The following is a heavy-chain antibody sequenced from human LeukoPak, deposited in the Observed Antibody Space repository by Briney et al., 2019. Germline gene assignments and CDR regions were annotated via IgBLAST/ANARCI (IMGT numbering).Heavy chain of an antibody. CDR1: GFTFSKFA. J-gene: IGHJ6*02. CDR2: INDRGTGS. V-gene: IGHV3-23*01. D-gene: IGHD3-10*01. Sequence: PGGSLRLSCAASGFTFSKFALSWVRQAPGKGLEWVSTINDRGTGSYYADSVKGRFTISRDNSKNSLYLQMNSLRAEDTAVYYCARGSGSYSGGMDVWGQGTTVTVSS. CDR3: ARGSGSYSGGMDV.